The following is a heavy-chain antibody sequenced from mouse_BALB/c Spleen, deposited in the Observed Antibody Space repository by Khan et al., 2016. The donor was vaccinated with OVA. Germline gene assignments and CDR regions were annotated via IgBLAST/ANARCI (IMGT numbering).Heavy chain of an antibody. CDR2: ISSTGSYT. J-gene: IGHJ3*01. D-gene: IGHD2-10*01. Sequence: QLVESGGGLVKPGGSLKLSCEVSGFAFNSYDMSWVRQTPEKRLEWVATISSTGSYTYYPDSVKGRFTISRDTARNTLYLQMSSLRSEDTALYYCTRPSYYGNPWFTYWGQGTLVTVSA. V-gene: IGHV5-9*02. CDR1: GFAFNSYD. CDR3: TRPSYYGNPWFTY.